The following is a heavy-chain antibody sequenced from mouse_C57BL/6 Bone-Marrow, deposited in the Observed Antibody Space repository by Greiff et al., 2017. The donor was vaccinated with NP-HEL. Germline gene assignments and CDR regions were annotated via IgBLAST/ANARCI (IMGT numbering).Heavy chain of an antibody. J-gene: IGHJ1*03. D-gene: IGHD4-1*01. CDR1: GYTFTSYW. CDR2: IDPSDSET. Sequence: VQLQQPGAELVRPGSSVKLSCKASGYTFTSYWMHWVKQRPIQGLEWIGNIDPSDSETHYNQKFKDKATLTVDKSSSTAYMQLSSLTSEDSAVYYCARYLWDRYFEVWGTGTTVTVSS. V-gene: IGHV1-52*01. CDR3: ARYLWDRYFEV.